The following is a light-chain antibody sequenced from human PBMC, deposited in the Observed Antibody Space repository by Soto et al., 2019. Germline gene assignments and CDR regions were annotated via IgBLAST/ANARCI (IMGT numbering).Light chain of an antibody. CDR2: GAS. J-gene: IGKJ1*01. CDR3: LQYGSSPQT. CDR1: QSVSSTH. V-gene: IGKV3-20*01. Sequence: EIVLTQSPGTLSLSPGDRATLFCRASQSVSSTHLAWYHQKPGQAPRLLIYGASTKASGSPDRFSGSGSGTDFTLTISRLETEDFAVYYCLQYGSSPQTFGQGTKVEI.